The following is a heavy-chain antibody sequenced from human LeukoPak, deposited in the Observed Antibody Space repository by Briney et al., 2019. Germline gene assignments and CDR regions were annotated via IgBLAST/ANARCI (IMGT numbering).Heavy chain of an antibody. D-gene: IGHD2-2*02. CDR3: ARGDIVVLPAGIPHNWFDP. J-gene: IGHJ5*02. CDR1: GYSFTGYY. V-gene: IGHV1-2*02. Sequence: ASVKVSCKASGYSFTGYYIHWVRQAPGQGLEWMGWINPNSGGTNYAQKFQGRVTMTRDTSISTAYMELSRLRSDDTAVYYCARGDIVVLPAGIPHNWFDPWGQGTLVSVSS. CDR2: INPNSGGT.